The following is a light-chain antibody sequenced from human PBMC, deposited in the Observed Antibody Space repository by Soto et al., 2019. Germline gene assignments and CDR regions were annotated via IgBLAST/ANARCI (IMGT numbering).Light chain of an antibody. J-gene: IGKJ2*01. Sequence: DIVMTQSPDSLAVSLGERATINCKSSQSVLYSSNNKNYLAWYQQKPGQPPKLLIYWASTRESGVPDRFSGSGSGKDFPLTISSLQAEDVAIYYCQQYYNTPLTFGQGTNLEIK. CDR3: QQYYNTPLT. CDR2: WAS. V-gene: IGKV4-1*01. CDR1: QSVLYSSNNKNY.